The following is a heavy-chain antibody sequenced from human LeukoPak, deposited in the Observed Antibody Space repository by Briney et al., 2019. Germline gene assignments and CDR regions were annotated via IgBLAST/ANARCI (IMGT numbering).Heavy chain of an antibody. V-gene: IGHV3-30*18. CDR1: GFTFSSYG. J-gene: IGHJ4*02. CDR2: ISYDGSNK. CDR3: AKDLGGSGSHLGRFDY. D-gene: IGHD6-19*01. Sequence: GGSLRLSCAASGFTFSSYGMHWVRQAPGKGLEWVAVISYDGSNKYYADSVKGRFTISRDNSKNTLYLQMNSLRAEDTAVYYCAKDLGGSGSHLGRFDYWGQGTLVTVSS.